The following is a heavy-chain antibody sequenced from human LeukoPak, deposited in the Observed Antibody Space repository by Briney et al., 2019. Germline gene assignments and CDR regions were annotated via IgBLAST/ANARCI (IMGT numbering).Heavy chain of an antibody. D-gene: IGHD1-1*01. CDR1: GYSISSGYY. J-gene: IGHJ4*01. V-gene: IGHV4-38-2*02. Sequence: SETLSLTCTVSGYSISSGYYWGWIRQPPGMGLDWIGSIFHSGSTYYNPSLKSRVTISVDTSKNQFSLNLSAVTASDAAIYYCARHLSGTTMAHYFDFWGQGTLVTVSS. CDR3: ARHLSGTTMAHYFDF. CDR2: IFHSGST.